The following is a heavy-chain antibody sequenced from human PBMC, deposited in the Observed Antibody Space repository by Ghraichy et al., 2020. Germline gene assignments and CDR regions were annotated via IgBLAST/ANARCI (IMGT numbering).Heavy chain of an antibody. D-gene: IGHD3-22*01. CDR3: AKDYYDSSAYYYGRDYFDY. Sequence: GESLNISCAASGFTFNTYAMSWVRQAPGKGLEWVSAIGGSGDNAYYADSVKGRFTISRDNSKNTLFLQMNSLRAEDMALYYCAKDYYDSSAYYYGRDYFDYWGQGTLVTVSS. J-gene: IGHJ4*02. V-gene: IGHV3-23*01. CDR2: IGGSGDNA. CDR1: GFTFNTYA.